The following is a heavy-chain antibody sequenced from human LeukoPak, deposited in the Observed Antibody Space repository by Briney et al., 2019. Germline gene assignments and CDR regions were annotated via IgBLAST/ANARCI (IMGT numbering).Heavy chain of an antibody. D-gene: IGHD5-12*01. CDR1: GFTFDDYT. J-gene: IGHJ2*01. V-gene: IGHV3-43*01. CDR2: ISWDGGST. Sequence: PGGSLRLSCAASGFTFDDYTMHWVRQAPGKGLEWVSLISWDGGSTYYADSVKGRFTISRDNRKNSLYLQMNSLRTEDTALYYCAKDSGYDFSGWYFDLWGCGTLVTVSS. CDR3: AKDSGYDFSGWYFDL.